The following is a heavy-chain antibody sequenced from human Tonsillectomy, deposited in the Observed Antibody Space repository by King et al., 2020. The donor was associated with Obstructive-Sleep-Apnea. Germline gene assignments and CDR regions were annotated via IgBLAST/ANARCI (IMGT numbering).Heavy chain of an antibody. D-gene: IGHD3-22*01. CDR1: GFTFSSYW. V-gene: IGHV3-74*01. J-gene: IGHJ4*02. Sequence: VQLVESGGGLVQPGGSLRLSCAASGFTFSSYWMHWVRQAPGKGLVWVSRVNSDGGSTSYAGSVKGRFTISRDNAKNTRYLQMNSVRAEDTAVYYCARVNIGDSSGYSGYFDNWGQGILVTVSS. CDR2: VNSDGGST. CDR3: ARVNIGDSSGYSGYFDN.